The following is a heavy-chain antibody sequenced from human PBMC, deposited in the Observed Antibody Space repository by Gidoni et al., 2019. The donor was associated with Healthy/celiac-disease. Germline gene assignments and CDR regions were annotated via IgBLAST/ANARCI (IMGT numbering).Heavy chain of an antibody. J-gene: IGHJ4*02. V-gene: IGHV5-10-1*03. Sequence: EVQLVQSGAEVKKHGESLRISCKGSGYSLTSYWISWVRQMPGKGLEWRGRIDPSDSYTNDSPSFQGHVTISADKSISTAYLQWSSLKASDTAMYYCARIGGVAAAGHFDYWGQGTLVTVSS. D-gene: IGHD6-13*01. CDR3: ARIGGVAAAGHFDY. CDR2: IDPSDSYT. CDR1: GYSLTSYW.